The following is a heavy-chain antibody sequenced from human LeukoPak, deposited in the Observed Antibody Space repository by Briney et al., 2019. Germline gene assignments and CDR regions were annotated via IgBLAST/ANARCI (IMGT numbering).Heavy chain of an antibody. D-gene: IGHD1-26*01. Sequence: GGSLRLSCAASGFTFGDYAMHWVRQAPGKGLEWVSGISWNSGSIGYADSVKGRFTISRDNAKNSLFLQMNSLRAEDTALYYCAKAVGYSGSREYYFDYWGQGTLVTVSS. V-gene: IGHV3-9*01. CDR1: GFTFGDYA. CDR2: ISWNSGSI. CDR3: AKAVGYSGSREYYFDY. J-gene: IGHJ4*02.